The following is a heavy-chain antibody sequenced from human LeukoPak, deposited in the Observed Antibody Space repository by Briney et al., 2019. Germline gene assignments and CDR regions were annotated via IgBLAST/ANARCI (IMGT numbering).Heavy chain of an antibody. J-gene: IGHJ6*02. CDR3: ARNPGGGYDFWSGSINYYYGMDV. CDR2: IYYTGNT. D-gene: IGHD3-3*01. V-gene: IGHV4-59*12. Sequence: SETLSLTCTVSGGSISSYYWSWVRQPPGKALEWIGYIYYTGNTAYNPSLRSGVTISVDTSKNQFSLKLSSVTAADTAVYYCARNPGGGYDFWSGSINYYYGMDVWGQGTTVTVSS. CDR1: GGSISSYY.